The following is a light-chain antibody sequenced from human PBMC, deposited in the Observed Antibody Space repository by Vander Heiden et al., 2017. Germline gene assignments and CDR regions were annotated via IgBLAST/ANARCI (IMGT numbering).Light chain of an antibody. CDR1: QSINKY. Sequence: SPSSLSASVGDRVTITCRASQSINKYLSWYQQRPGKAPRLLIYAASSLQTGVQSRFSGCGYGTDFTLTISGLQPEDFATYYCQRSSSTLYTFRQGTILHIK. J-gene: IGKJ2*01. CDR2: AAS. V-gene: IGKV1-39*01. CDR3: QRSSSTLYT.